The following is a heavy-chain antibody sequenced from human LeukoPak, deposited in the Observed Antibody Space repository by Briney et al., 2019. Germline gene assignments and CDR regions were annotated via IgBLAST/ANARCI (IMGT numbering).Heavy chain of an antibody. J-gene: IGHJ5*02. Sequence: SETLSLTCAVYGGSFSGYYWSWIRQPPGKGLEWIGEINHSGSTNYNPSLKSRVTISVDTSKNQFSLKLGSVTAADTAVYYCARNKLGYCSGGSCSGFDPWGQGTLVTVSS. D-gene: IGHD2-15*01. CDR1: GGSFSGYY. CDR2: INHSGST. V-gene: IGHV4-34*01. CDR3: ARNKLGYCSGGSCSGFDP.